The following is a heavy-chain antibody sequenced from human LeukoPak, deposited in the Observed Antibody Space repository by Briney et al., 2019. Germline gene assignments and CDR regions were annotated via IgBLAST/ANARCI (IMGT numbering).Heavy chain of an antibody. J-gene: IGHJ6*02. CDR1: GGSISSYY. Sequence: SETLSLTCTVSGGSISSYYWSWIRQPPGKGLEWIGYIYYSGSTNYNPSLKSRVTISVDTSKNQFSLKLSSVTAADTAVYYCARARVYCSGGSCYSGGAKYYYYYGMDVWGQGTTVTVSS. CDR2: IYYSGST. D-gene: IGHD2-15*01. CDR3: ARARVYCSGGSCYSGGAKYYYYYGMDV. V-gene: IGHV4-59*01.